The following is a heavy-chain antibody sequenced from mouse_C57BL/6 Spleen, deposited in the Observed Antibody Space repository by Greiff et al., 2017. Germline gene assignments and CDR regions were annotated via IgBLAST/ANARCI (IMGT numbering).Heavy chain of an antibody. V-gene: IGHV1-55*01. D-gene: IGHD1-1*01. J-gene: IGHJ1*03. CDR1: GYTFTSYW. Sequence: QVQLKQPGAELVKPGASVKMSCKASGYTFTSYWITWVKQRPGQGLEWIGDIYPGSGSTNYKEKFKSKATLTVDTSSSTAYMQLSSLTSEDSAVXYCARDYGSSYGYFDVWGTGTTVTVSS. CDR2: IYPGSGST. CDR3: ARDYGSSYGYFDV.